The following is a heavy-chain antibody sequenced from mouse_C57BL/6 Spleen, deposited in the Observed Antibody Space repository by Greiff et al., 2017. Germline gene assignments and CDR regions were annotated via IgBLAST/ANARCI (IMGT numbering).Heavy chain of an antibody. D-gene: IGHD3-2*02. Sequence: VQLQQPGAELVRPGSSVKLSCKASGYTFTSYWMHWVKQRPIQGLEWIGNIDPSDSETHYNQKFKDKATLTVDKSSSTAYMQLSSLTSEDSAVYYCASGRGIYYYAMDYWGQGTSVTVSS. V-gene: IGHV1-52*01. J-gene: IGHJ4*01. CDR3: ASGRGIYYYAMDY. CDR1: GYTFTSYW. CDR2: IDPSDSET.